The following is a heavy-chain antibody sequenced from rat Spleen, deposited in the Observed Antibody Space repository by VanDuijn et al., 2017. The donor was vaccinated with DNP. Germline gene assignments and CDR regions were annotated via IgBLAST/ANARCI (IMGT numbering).Heavy chain of an antibody. D-gene: IGHD1-11*01. V-gene: IGHV5-7*01. Sequence: EVQLVESGGGLVQPGRSLKLSCAASGFTFSDHNMAWVRQAPKKGLEWVATISFDGRSTFYRDSVRGRVTISRDNAENTVYLQMNSLRSEDTATYYCAKDRGEGYYFDYWGQGVMVTVSS. CDR2: ISFDGRST. CDR3: AKDRGEGYYFDY. J-gene: IGHJ2*01. CDR1: GFTFSDHN.